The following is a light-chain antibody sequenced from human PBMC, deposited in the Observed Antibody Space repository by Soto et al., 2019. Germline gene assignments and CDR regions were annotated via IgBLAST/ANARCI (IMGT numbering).Light chain of an antibody. CDR2: GAS. CDR3: QQYNNCPLYT. Sequence: EIVMTQSPATLSVSPGERATLSCRASQSVSSNLAWYQQKPGQAPRLLIYGASTRATGIPARFSGSGSGTEFTLTISSLQSEDFAVYYCQQYNNCPLYTFGQGTKLEIK. CDR1: QSVSSN. V-gene: IGKV3-15*01. J-gene: IGKJ2*01.